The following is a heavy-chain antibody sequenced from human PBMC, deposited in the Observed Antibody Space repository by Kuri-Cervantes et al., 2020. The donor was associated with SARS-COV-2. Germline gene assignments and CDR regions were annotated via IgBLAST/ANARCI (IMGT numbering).Heavy chain of an antibody. V-gene: IGHV3-30*18. CDR2: ISHDGKNK. CDR1: GFNFSRTD. Sequence: GESLKISCAASGFNFSRTDMHWVRQAPGKGLEWVAVISHDGKNKKCIASGKGRFTISRDNSQNTLYLHMKSLRSEDTAMYYCAKDSVGVQDFWGQGTLVTVSS. CDR3: AKDSVGVQDF. J-gene: IGHJ4*02. D-gene: IGHD2-15*01.